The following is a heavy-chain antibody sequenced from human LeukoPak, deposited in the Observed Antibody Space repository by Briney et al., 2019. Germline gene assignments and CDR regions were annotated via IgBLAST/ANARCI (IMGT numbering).Heavy chain of an antibody. Sequence: HPGGSLRLSCAASGFTFNNYGMNWVRQAPGKGLEWVSGISGSGGSTYYADSVKGRFTISRDNSKNTMYLQMNSLRAEDTAVYYCAKGLKWLQFYYFDYWGQGTLVTVSS. CDR1: GFTFNNYG. D-gene: IGHD5-24*01. CDR3: AKGLKWLQFYYFDY. J-gene: IGHJ4*02. CDR2: ISGSGGST. V-gene: IGHV3-23*01.